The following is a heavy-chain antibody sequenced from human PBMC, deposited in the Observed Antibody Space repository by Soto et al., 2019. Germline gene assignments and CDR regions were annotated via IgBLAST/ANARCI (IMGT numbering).Heavy chain of an antibody. V-gene: IGHV3-9*01. J-gene: IGHJ6*02. CDR2: ISWNSGTI. CDR3: AKDGYCSGGRCYTVDYYYGMDV. D-gene: IGHD2-15*01. Sequence: GGSLRLSCAASGFTFDDHAMHWVRQVPGKGLEWVSGISWNSGTIGYADSVKGRFTISRDNAKNSLYLQMNSLRAEDTALYYCAKDGYCSGGRCYTVDYYYGMDVWGQGTTVTVSS. CDR1: GFTFDDHA.